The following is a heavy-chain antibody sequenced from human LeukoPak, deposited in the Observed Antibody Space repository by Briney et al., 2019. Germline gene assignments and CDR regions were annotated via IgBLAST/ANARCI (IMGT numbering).Heavy chain of an antibody. D-gene: IGHD1-26*01. Sequence: GRSLRLSCAASGFTFSSYAMHWVRQAPGKGLEWVAVISYDGSNKYYAEFVKGRFTISRDNSKNTLYLQMNSLRAEDTAVYYCARKGRVVGATSPYYFDYWGQGTLVTVSS. CDR3: ARKGRVVGATSPYYFDY. CDR2: ISYDGSNK. J-gene: IGHJ4*02. V-gene: IGHV3-30-3*01. CDR1: GFTFSSYA.